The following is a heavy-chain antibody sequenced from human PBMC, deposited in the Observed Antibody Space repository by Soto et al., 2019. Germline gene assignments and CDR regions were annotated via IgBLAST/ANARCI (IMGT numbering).Heavy chain of an antibody. CDR1: GGSISSSDYY. V-gene: IGHV4-61*05. CDR3: ARSDQDWFDP. CDR2: IYYSGST. Sequence: SETLSLTCTVSGGSISSSDYYWGWIRQPPGKGLEWIGYIYYSGSTNYNPSLKSRVTISVDTSKNQFSLKLSSVTAADTAVYYCARSDQDWFDPWGQGTLVTVSS. J-gene: IGHJ5*02.